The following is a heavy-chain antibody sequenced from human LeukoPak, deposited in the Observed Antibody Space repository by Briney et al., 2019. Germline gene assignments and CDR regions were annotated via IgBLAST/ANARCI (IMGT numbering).Heavy chain of an antibody. J-gene: IGHJ5*02. CDR1: GYILTEFS. CDR2: FDPEDDET. V-gene: IGHV1-24*01. Sequence: RASVKVSCKVSGYILTEFSIHWVRQAPGKGLEWMGTFDPEDDETIYSQKFQDRITMTEDTSTDTAYMNLSSLRSEDTAVYYCAINRARATRFLGSWGQGTLVTVSS. D-gene: IGHD6-6*01. CDR3: AINRARATRFLGS.